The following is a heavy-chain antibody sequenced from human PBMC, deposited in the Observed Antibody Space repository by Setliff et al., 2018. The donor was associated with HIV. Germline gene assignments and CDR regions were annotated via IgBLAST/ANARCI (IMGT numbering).Heavy chain of an antibody. CDR3: TTSYGSGTYYRMGAFDI. CDR1: GFRFGDYA. V-gene: IGHV3-49*03. CDR2: IRSKAYGGTK. Sequence: GVLRLSCTASGFRFGDYAMSWFRQAPGKGPEWVGFIRSKAYGGTKEYAVSVKGRFTISRDDSKSIAYLQMNSLKTEDTAVYYCTTSYGSGTYYRMGAFDIWGQGTMVTVSS. D-gene: IGHD3-10*01. J-gene: IGHJ3*02.